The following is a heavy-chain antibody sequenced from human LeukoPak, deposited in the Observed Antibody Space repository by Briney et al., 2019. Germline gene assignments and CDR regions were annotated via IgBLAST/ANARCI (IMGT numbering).Heavy chain of an antibody. CDR1: GYTFTGYY. Sequence: ASVKVSCKASGYTFTGYYMHWVRQAPGQGLEWMGWINPNSGGTNYAQKFQGRVTMTRDTSISTAYMELSRLRSDDTAVYYCARVGRYDYVWGSYRWEAFDIWGQGTMVTVSS. CDR3: ARVGRYDYVWGSYRWEAFDI. V-gene: IGHV1-2*02. J-gene: IGHJ3*02. D-gene: IGHD3-16*02. CDR2: INPNSGGT.